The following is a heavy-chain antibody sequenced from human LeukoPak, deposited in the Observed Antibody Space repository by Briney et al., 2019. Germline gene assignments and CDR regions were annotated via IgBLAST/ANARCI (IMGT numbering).Heavy chain of an antibody. D-gene: IGHD2-2*01. CDR1: GFTFSSYA. V-gene: IGHV3-30-3*01. CDR3: ARQMPIPLFDY. J-gene: IGHJ4*02. CDR2: ISYDGSNK. Sequence: GGSLRLSCAASGFTFSSYAMHWVRQAPGKGLEWVAVISYDGSNKYYADSVKGRFTISRDNSKNTLYLQMNSLRAEDTAVYYCARQMPIPLFDYWGQGTLVTVSS.